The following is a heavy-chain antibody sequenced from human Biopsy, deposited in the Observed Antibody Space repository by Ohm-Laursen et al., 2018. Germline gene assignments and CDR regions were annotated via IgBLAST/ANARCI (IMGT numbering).Heavy chain of an antibody. CDR1: GGSLNNHY. V-gene: IGHV4-4*08. CDR3: ARHDRSGYWGLDY. J-gene: IGHJ4*02. Sequence: VTLSLTCSVSGGSLNNHYWSWIRQSPGKGLEWLAYIYSSGRANYNPSHKSRIIVFVDPSRNQLSLKVTSVTATDTAMYYCARHDRSGYWGLDYWGQGALVTVSA. D-gene: IGHD3-22*01. CDR2: IYSSGRA.